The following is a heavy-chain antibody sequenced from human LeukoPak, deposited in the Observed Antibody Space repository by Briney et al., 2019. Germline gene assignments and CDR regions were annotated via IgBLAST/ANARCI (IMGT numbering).Heavy chain of an antibody. CDR2: SRSKAQSYST. Sequence: GGSLRLSCAVSGFTFSDHYMDLVRQAPGKGLEWVARSRSKAQSYSTEYAASVKGRFTISRDDSKDLLYLQMNSLKTEDTAVYYCAREGRDAYNYAFDTWGQGTMVTVSS. CDR1: GFTFSDHY. D-gene: IGHD5-24*01. J-gene: IGHJ3*02. CDR3: AREGRDAYNYAFDT. V-gene: IGHV3-72*01.